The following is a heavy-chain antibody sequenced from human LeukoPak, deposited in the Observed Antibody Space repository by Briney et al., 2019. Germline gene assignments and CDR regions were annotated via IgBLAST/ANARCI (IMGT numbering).Heavy chain of an antibody. D-gene: IGHD5-12*01. CDR2: ISKDETNT. CDR3: AKVGSGNDYY. J-gene: IGHJ4*02. V-gene: IGHV3-30*18. Sequence: GGSLRLSCAASGFTFSSYGMHWVRQPPGKGLEWVTVISKDETNTYYADSVKGRFTISRDNSNNMLYLQMNSLRTEDTAVYYCAKVGSGNDYYWGQGTLVTVSS. CDR1: GFTFSSYG.